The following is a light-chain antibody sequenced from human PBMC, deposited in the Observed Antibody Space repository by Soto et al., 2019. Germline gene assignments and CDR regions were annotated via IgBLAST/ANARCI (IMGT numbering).Light chain of an antibody. J-gene: IGKJ3*01. Sequence: EIVLTQSPGTLRLSPGERATLSCRASHTVSSSYLTWYQQRPGQAPRLLLYGASTRATGIPVRFRGSGSGTEFTLTISSLQSEDSAVYYCHQYNSWPRGTFGPGTKVEIK. CDR2: GAS. CDR3: HQYNSWPRGT. V-gene: IGKV3-15*01. CDR1: HTVSSSY.